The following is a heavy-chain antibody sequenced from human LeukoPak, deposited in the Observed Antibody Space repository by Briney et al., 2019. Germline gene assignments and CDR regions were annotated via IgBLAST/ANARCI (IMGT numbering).Heavy chain of an antibody. Sequence: GGSLRLSCVASGFIFSNYEMNWVRQAPGKGPEWVANIKEDGSATYYVDSVKGRFTISRDNAKKSLYLQMNSLRAEDTAVYYCARDSPGYLAYDSWGQGTLVTVSS. V-gene: IGHV3-7*04. CDR2: IKEDGSAT. J-gene: IGHJ4*02. CDR3: ARDSPGYLAYDS. CDR1: GFIFSNYE. D-gene: IGHD1-1*01.